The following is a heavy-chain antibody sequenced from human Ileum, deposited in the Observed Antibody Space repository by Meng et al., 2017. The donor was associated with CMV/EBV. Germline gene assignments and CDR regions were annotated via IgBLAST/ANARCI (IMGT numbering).Heavy chain of an antibody. V-gene: IGHV4-4*07. J-gene: IGHJ4*02. CDR2: IYVSGTT. CDR1: GTSINLHS. D-gene: IGHD4-17*01. CDR3: ARDQDYGLLDS. Sequence: QRLMQPAALRLLVASVCGTSINLHSRNWLRPPAEEVLGWIGRIYVSGTTNYTSSLKSRITLSVDNAKNPFSLKLNSVTAADTAVYYCARDQDYGLLDSWGQGTLVTVSS.